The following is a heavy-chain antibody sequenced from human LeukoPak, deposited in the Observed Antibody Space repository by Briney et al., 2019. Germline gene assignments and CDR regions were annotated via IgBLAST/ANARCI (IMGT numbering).Heavy chain of an antibody. D-gene: IGHD6-13*01. CDR1: GFTFSSHA. J-gene: IGHJ4*02. CDR3: AKDRSSSWTFDY. Sequence: GRSLRLSCAASGFTFSSHAMHWVRQAPGKGPEWVAVITSDGGYQYCADSVKGRFTISRDDSKTTLYLHMNSLRAEDTAVYYCAKDRSSSWTFDYWGQGTLVTVSS. CDR2: ITSDGGYQ. V-gene: IGHV3-30*18.